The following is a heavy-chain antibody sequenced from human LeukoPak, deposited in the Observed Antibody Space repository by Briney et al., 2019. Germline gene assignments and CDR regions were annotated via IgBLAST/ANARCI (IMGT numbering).Heavy chain of an antibody. CDR2: LNPNSGGT. CDR1: GYTFTGYY. J-gene: IGHJ4*02. D-gene: IGHD6-19*01. V-gene: IGHV1-2*02. Sequence: ASVKVSFKASGYTFTGYYLHWVRQAPGQGLEWMGWLNPNSGGTKYAQKFQGRVTMTRDTSISTGYMELNRLRSDDTAVYYCARDSSGSFGDYWGQGTLVVVSS. CDR3: ARDSSGSFGDY.